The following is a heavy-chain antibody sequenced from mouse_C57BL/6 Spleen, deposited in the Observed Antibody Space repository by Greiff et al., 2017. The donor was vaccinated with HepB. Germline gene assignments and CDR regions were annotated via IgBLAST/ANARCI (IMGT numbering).Heavy chain of an antibody. CDR1: GYTFTSYW. V-gene: IGHV1-50*01. CDR3: AEGLAWYGSSYDAMDY. D-gene: IGHD1-1*01. CDR2: IDPSDSYT. J-gene: IGHJ4*01. Sequence: QVQLQQPGAELVKPGASVKLSCKASGYTFTSYWMQWVKQRPGQGLEWIGEIDPSDSYTNYNQKFKGKATLTVDQSSSTAYMQLNSLTSEDSAVYYCAEGLAWYGSSYDAMDYWGQGTSVTVSS.